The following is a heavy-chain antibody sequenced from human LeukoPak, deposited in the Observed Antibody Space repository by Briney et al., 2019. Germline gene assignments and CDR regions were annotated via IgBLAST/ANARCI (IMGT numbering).Heavy chain of an antibody. CDR3: ASSSPLGYCSGGSCWGAFDI. V-gene: IGHV1-2*02. D-gene: IGHD2-15*01. CDR2: INPNSGGT. J-gene: IGHJ3*02. CDR1: GYTFTAYY. Sequence: GASVKVSCKASGYTFTAYYMHWVRQAPGQGLEWMGWINPNSGGTNYAQKFQGRVTMTRDTSISTAYMELSRLRSDDTAVYYCASSSPLGYCSGGSCWGAFDIWGQGTMVTVSS.